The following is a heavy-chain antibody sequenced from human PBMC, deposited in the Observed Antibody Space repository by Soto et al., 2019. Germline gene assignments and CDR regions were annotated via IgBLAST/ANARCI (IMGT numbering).Heavy chain of an antibody. CDR1: GFTFSTYG. Sequence: QVQLVDSGGGEVQPGRSLTISCAASGFTFSTYGMHWVRQTPGKGLEWVAVISYDGTNKFYSDSVKGRFTIYRDNFKNPLTLQMNSLRADDTAVYSCAKDLQSYGDYDYYCYGMDVWGLGTRVTVSS. J-gene: IGHJ6*02. CDR2: ISYDGTNK. CDR3: AKDLQSYGDYDYYCYGMDV. D-gene: IGHD4-17*01. V-gene: IGHV3-30*18.